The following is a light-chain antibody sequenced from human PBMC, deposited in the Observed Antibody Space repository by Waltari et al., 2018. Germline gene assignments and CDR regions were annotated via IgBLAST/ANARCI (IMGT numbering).Light chain of an antibody. CDR1: SSDDGGYNC. CDR2: EVT. J-gene: IGLJ2*01. V-gene: IGLV2-14*01. Sequence: QSALTPPASVSGSPGQSFTISCTGTSSDDGGYNCVSWYQQHPGKPPTLMIYEVTKRPSGVSNRFSGSKSGNTASLTISGLQAEDEADYYCSSYTSSSTVVFGVGTKLTVL. CDR3: SSYTSSSTVV.